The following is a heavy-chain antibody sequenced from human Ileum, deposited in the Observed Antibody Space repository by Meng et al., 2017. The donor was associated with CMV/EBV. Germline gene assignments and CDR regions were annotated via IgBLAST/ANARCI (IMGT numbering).Heavy chain of an antibody. Sequence: GGSLRLSCVASGLTLSDYSFHWVRQAPGKGLEWVAFLRFDGTTKYYPDSVKGRFTISRDLSGHTLFLEMNSLRDEDTGVYYCAKDGDFYWGQGELVNVSS. CDR1: GLTLSDYS. V-gene: IGHV3-30*02. CDR2: LRFDGTTK. CDR3: AKDGDFY. J-gene: IGHJ4*02. D-gene: IGHD2/OR15-2a*01.